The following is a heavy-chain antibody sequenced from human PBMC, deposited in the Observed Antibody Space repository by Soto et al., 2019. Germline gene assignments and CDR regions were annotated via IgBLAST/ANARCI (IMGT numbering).Heavy chain of an antibody. Sequence: PGGSLRLSCPTSGFPFSDYYMSWIRQAPGKGLEWLSHISPKSTYRNYADSVKGRFTNSRDNTKSSLFLQMNSLGVEGTAVYYCVRGGGGGLFERWGRGVLVAVCS. CDR3: VRGGGGGLFER. CDR1: GFPFSDYY. CDR2: ISPKSTYR. V-gene: IGHV3-11*06. D-gene: IGHD2-21*01. J-gene: IGHJ4*02.